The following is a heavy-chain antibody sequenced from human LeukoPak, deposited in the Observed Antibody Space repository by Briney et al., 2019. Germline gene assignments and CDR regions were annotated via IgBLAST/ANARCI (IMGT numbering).Heavy chain of an antibody. Sequence: GASVKVSCKASGGTFSSYAISWVRQAPGQGLEWMGGIIPIFGTANYAQKFQGRVTITADKSTSTAYMELSSLRSEDTAVYYCARGSSETNNYDIPTYYYYYMDVWGKGTTVTVSS. J-gene: IGHJ6*03. CDR3: ARGSSETNNYDIPTYYYYYMDV. D-gene: IGHD3-9*01. CDR2: IIPIFGTA. V-gene: IGHV1-69*06. CDR1: GGTFSSYA.